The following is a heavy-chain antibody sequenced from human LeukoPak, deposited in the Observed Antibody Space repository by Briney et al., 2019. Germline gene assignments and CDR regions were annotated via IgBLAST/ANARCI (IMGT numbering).Heavy chain of an antibody. CDR1: GFTVSSNY. V-gene: IGHV3-66*01. J-gene: IGHJ6*03. CDR3: ARDPTLPYYYDSSGYYMDV. Sequence: GGSLRLSCAASGFTVSSNYMSWVRQAPGKGLKWVSVIYSGGSTYYADSVKGRFTVSRDNSKNTLYLQMNSLRAEDTAVYYCARDPTLPYYYDSSGYYMDVWGKGTTVTISS. CDR2: IYSGGST. D-gene: IGHD3-22*01.